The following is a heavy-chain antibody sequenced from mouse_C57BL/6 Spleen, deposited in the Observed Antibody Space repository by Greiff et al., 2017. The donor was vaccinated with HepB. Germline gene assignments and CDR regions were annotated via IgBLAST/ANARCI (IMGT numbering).Heavy chain of an antibody. D-gene: IGHD1-1*01. CDR1: GYTFTDYN. Sequence: EVQLQQSGPELVKPGASVKMSCKASGYTFTDYNMHWVKQSHGKSLEWIGYINPNNGGTSYNQKFKGKATLTVNKSSSTAYMELRSLTSEDSAVYYCARRRIYYYGSSPWYFDYWGQGTTLTVSS. J-gene: IGHJ2*01. CDR3: ARRRIYYYGSSPWYFDY. V-gene: IGHV1-22*01. CDR2: INPNNGGT.